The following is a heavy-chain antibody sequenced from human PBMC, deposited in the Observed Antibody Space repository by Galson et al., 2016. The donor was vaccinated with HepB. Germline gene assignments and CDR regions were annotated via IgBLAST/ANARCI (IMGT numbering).Heavy chain of an antibody. V-gene: IGHV1-18*01. D-gene: IGHD3-16*01. CDR3: ARDPSLYDYIWGTDRYYYYGMDV. Sequence: SVKVSCKASGYTFFNYGISWVRQAPGQGLEWMGWISGYDGNAYYAQKFQGRLTMTIDASTSTANMDLRSLRSDDTAVYYCARDPSLYDYIWGTDRYYYYGMDVWGPGTTVSVS. CDR2: ISGYDGNA. CDR1: GYTFFNYG. J-gene: IGHJ6*02.